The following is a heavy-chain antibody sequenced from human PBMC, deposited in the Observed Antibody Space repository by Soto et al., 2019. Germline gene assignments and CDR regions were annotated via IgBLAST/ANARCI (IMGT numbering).Heavy chain of an antibody. V-gene: IGHV4-4*07. CDR3: ARDREDGYNSSYGMDV. D-gene: IGHD1-26*01. CDR1: GADINTYS. Sequence: PSETLSLTCSVSGADINTYSWTWIRQPAGKGLEWIGRIYTSASINYNPSLKGRVTLSVDTSTNQVSLRLASVTAADTAIYYCARDREDGYNSSYGMDVWGQATTVTVSS. J-gene: IGHJ6*02. CDR2: IYTSASI.